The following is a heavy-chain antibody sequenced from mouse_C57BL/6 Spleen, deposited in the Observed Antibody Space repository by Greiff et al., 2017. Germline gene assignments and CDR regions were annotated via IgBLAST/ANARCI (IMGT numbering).Heavy chain of an antibody. D-gene: IGHD1-1*01. CDR2: IYPRSGNT. J-gene: IGHJ1*03. CDR3: AREGITTGVADWYFDV. CDR1: GYTFTSYG. V-gene: IGHV1-81*01. Sequence: VQLQQSGAELARPGASVKLSCKASGYTFTSYGISWVKQRTGQGLEWIGEIYPRSGNTYYNEKFKGKATLTADKSSSTEYMELRSLTSEDSAVYFCAREGITTGVADWYFDVWGTGTTVTVSS.